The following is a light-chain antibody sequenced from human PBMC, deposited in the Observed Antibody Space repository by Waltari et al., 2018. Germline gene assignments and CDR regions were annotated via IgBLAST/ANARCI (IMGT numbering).Light chain of an antibody. CDR2: NTN. CDR1: SVSVSTIYY. CDR3: VLYMGRGIRV. Sequence: QTVVTQEPSFSVSPGGTVTLTCVLSSVSVSTIYYPRWYQQTPGQAPRTLIYNTNTRSSGVPDRFSGSILGNKAALTITGAQADDECDYYCVLYMGRGIRVFGGGTKLTVL. J-gene: IGLJ2*01. V-gene: IGLV8-61*01.